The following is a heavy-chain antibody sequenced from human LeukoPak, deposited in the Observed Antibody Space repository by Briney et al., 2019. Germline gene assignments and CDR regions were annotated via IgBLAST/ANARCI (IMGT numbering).Heavy chain of an antibody. V-gene: IGHV4-59*08. J-gene: IGHJ5*02. Sequence: SETLSLTCTVSGGSISSYYWSWIRQPPGKGLAWIGYIYYSGSTNYNPSLKSRVTISVDTSKNQFSLKLSSVTAADTAVYYCARVLLWFGELSPNWFDPWGQGTLVTVSS. CDR2: IYYSGST. CDR3: ARVLLWFGELSPNWFDP. D-gene: IGHD3-10*01. CDR1: GGSISSYY.